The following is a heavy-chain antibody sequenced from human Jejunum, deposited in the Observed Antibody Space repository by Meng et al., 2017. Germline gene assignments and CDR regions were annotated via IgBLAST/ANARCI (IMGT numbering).Heavy chain of an antibody. V-gene: IGHV3-74*01. D-gene: IGHD6-19*01. Sequence: GGSLRLSCAASGFSFSEYWMHWVRQVPGKGLVWVARSNNDGINTNYADSVQGRSTISRDNAKNTLYLKMTSLRAEDTAVYYCVREKYKDGWYPVIDYWGQGTLVTVSS. CDR2: SNNDGINT. CDR3: VREKYKDGWYPVIDY. J-gene: IGHJ4*02. CDR1: GFSFSEYW.